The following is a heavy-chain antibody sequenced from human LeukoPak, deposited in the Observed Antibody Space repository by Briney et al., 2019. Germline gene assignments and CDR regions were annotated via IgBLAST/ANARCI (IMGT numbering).Heavy chain of an antibody. V-gene: IGHV3-21*01. CDR3: ARDVAYSSSWYVKPFDY. CDR1: GFTFSSYS. D-gene: IGHD6-13*01. Sequence: GGSLRLSCAASGFTFSSYSMNWVRQAPGKGLEWVSSISSSSSYIYYADSVKGRFTISRDNAKNSLYLQMNSLRAEDTAVYYCARDVAYSSSWYVKPFDYWGQGTLVTVSS. J-gene: IGHJ4*02. CDR2: ISSSSSYI.